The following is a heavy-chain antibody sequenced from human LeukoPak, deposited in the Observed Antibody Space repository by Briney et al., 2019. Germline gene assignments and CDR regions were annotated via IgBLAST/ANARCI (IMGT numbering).Heavy chain of an antibody. J-gene: IGHJ6*03. V-gene: IGHV3-7*01. CDR1: GFTFSSYW. D-gene: IGHD6-13*01. CDR2: IKQDGSEK. CDR3: ARVPTAAADYYYYYYYMDV. Sequence: GGSLRLSCAASGFTFSSYWMSWVRQAPGKGLEWVANIKQDGSEKYYVDSVKGRFTISRDNAKNSLYLQMNSLRAEDTAVYYCARVPTAAADYYYYYYYMDVWGKGTTVIISS.